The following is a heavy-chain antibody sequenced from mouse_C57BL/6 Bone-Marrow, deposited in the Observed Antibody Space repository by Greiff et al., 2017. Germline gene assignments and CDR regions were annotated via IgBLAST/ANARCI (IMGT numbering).Heavy chain of an antibody. CDR3: TRRYGRDY. V-gene: IGHV1-15*01. CDR2: IDPETGGT. Sequence: QLQQSGAELVRPGASVTLSCKASGYTFTDYEMHWVKQTPVHGLEWIGAIDPETGGTAYNQKFKGKAILTADKSSSTAYMELRSLTSEDSSVYYCTRRYGRDYWGQGTTLTVSS. J-gene: IGHJ2*01. CDR1: GYTFTDYE. D-gene: IGHD1-1*01.